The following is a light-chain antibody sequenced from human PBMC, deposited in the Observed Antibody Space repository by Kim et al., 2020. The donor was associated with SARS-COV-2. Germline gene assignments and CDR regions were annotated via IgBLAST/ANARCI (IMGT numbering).Light chain of an antibody. V-gene: IGLV2-23*01. CDR2: EGT. J-gene: IGLJ2*01. CDR3: CSYAGSNTLV. CDR1: SSDVGGYSL. Sequence: QSALTQPASVSGYPGQSMTISCTGTSSDVGGYSLVSWYQQHPGKAPKLMIYEGTKRPSGVSIRFSGSKSGNTASLTISGLQPEDEAHYYCCSYAGSNTLVFGGGTQLTVL.